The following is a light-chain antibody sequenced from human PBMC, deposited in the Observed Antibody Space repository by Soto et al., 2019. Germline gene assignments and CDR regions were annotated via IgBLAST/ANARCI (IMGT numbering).Light chain of an antibody. CDR1: QSVGSN. CDR2: GAS. CDR3: QQFNNWPLT. V-gene: IGKV3D-15*01. J-gene: IGKJ4*01. Sequence: IVMTQSPATLSVSPGERATLSCRASQSVGSNLAWYQQKPGQAPRLLIYGASTRATGIPARFSGSGSGTEFTLTISSLQSEDFAVYFCQQFNNWPLTFXGGTKVDIK.